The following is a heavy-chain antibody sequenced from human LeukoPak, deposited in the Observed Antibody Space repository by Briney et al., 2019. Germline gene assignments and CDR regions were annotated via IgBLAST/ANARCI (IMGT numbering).Heavy chain of an antibody. CDR3: AREDSYDFWSGYDDYYGMDV. J-gene: IGHJ6*02. D-gene: IGHD3-3*01. CDR2: ISSSGSTI. CDR1: GFTFSDYY. Sequence: GGSLRLSCAASGFTFSDYYMSWIRQAPGKGLEWVSYISSSGSTIYYADSVKGRFTISRDSAKNSLYLQMNSLRAEDTAVYYCAREDSYDFWSGYDDYYGMDVWGQGTTVTVSS. V-gene: IGHV3-11*01.